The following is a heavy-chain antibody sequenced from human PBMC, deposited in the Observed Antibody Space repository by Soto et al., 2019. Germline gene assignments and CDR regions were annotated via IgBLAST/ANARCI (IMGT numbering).Heavy chain of an antibody. CDR2: IIPIFGTA. V-gene: IGHV1-69*01. CDR3: AGEYYYDSSGYYPGAFQH. CDR1: GGTFSSYA. J-gene: IGHJ1*01. D-gene: IGHD3-22*01. Sequence: QVQLVQSGAEVKKPGSSVKVSCKASGGTFSSYAISWVRQAPGQGLEWMGGIIPIFGTANYAQKFQGRVTITADESTSRAYMELSRLRFEDTAGYQCAGEYYYDSSGYYPGAFQHWGQGTLVTVS.